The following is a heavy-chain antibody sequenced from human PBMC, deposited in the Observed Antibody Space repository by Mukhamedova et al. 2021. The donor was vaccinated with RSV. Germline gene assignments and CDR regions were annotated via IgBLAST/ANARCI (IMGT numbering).Heavy chain of an antibody. V-gene: IGHV3-11*06. D-gene: IGHD6-13*01. CDR3: ARADNSNWYYFDY. Sequence: KGRFTISRDNAKNSLYLQMNSLRAEDTAVYYCARADNSNWYYFDYWGQGTLVTVSS. J-gene: IGHJ4*02.